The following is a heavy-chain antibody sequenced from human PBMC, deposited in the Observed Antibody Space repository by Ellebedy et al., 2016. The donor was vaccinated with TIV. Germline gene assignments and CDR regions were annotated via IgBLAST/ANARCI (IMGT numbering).Heavy chain of an antibody. J-gene: IGHJ6*02. V-gene: IGHV4-59*01. CDR1: GGSITNYY. Sequence: GSLRLSCSVSGGSITNYYWTWIRQPPGQGLEWIGDIHHSGNSHIHPSLKSRVTLSLDTSKNQFSLDLSSVTAADTATYYCARDLGRYGMDVWGQGTTVTVSS. CDR2: IHHSGNS. CDR3: ARDLGRYGMDV.